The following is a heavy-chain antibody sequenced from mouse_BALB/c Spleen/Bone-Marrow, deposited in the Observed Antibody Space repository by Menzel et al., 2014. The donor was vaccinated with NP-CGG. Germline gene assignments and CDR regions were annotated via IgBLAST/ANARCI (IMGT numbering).Heavy chain of an antibody. Sequence: QVQLQQSGAELARPGASVKMSCKASGYTFAYYTVHWVKRRPGQGLEWIGYINPSSGYTNYNQKFKDKATLTTDKSSSTAYMQLSSLTSEDSAVYYCAREVYGSWFAYWGQGTLVTVSA. CDR3: AREVYGSWFAY. D-gene: IGHD2-2*01. V-gene: IGHV1-4*01. CDR1: GYTFAYYT. J-gene: IGHJ3*01. CDR2: INPSSGYT.